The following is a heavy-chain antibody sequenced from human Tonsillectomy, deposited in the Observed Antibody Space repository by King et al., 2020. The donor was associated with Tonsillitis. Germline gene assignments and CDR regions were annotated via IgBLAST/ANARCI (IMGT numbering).Heavy chain of an antibody. Sequence: VQLVESGGGLVKPGGSLGLSCAASGLTFSTYNLNWVRRAPGRGLEGVSSISSRSIYLYSANSVKGRFTISRDNAKNSLYLQMNSLRAEDTAVYYCARDSEYSSSDYYYGLDVWGQGTTVTVSS. CDR1: GLTFSTYN. J-gene: IGHJ6*02. D-gene: IGHD6-6*01. CDR3: ARDSEYSSSDYYYGLDV. V-gene: IGHV3-21*01. CDR2: ISSRSIYL.